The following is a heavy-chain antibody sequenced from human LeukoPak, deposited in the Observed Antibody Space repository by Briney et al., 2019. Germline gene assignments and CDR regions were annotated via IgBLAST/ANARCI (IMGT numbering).Heavy chain of an antibody. CDR2: ISISSTTI. Sequence: GGSLRLSCVAPGFTFSSSSMNWVRQAPGKGLEWVSYISISSTTIYYADSVKGRFTISRDNAKNSLYLQMNSLRADDTAVYYCARDLDYSTGFDYWGQGTLVTVSS. V-gene: IGHV3-48*01. CDR3: ARDLDYSTGFDY. J-gene: IGHJ4*02. CDR1: GFTFSSSS. D-gene: IGHD4-11*01.